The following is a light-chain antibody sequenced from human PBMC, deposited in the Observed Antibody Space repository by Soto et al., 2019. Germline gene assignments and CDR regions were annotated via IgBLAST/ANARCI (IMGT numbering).Light chain of an antibody. CDR2: DVN. V-gene: IGLV2-11*01. CDR3: CSYAGSYTWV. CDR1: SSDVGGYNY. Sequence: QSVLTQPRSVSGSPGQSVTISCAGTSSDVGGYNYVSWYQQHPGKAPKLMIYDVNERPSGVPDRFSGSKSGNTASLTISGLQADDEADYYCCSYAGSYTWVFGGGTKLTVL. J-gene: IGLJ3*02.